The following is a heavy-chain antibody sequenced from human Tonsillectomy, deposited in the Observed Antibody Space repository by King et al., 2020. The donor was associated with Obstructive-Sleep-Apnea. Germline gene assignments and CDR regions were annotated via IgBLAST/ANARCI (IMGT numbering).Heavy chain of an antibody. CDR3: ARANYYGSGSYYYFDY. CDR1: GFSLSTSGMC. D-gene: IGHD3-10*01. Sequence: VTLKESGPALVKPTQTLTLTYTFSGFSLSTSGMCVSWIRQPPGKALEWLALIAWDDDKYYNTSLKTRLTISKDTSKNQVVLTMTNMDPVDTATYYCARANYYGSGSYYYFDYWGQGTLVTVSS. J-gene: IGHJ4*02. V-gene: IGHV2-70*01. CDR2: IAWDDDK.